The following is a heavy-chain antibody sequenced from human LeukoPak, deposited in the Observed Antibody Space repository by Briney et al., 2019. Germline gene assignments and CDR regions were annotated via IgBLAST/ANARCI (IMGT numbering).Heavy chain of an antibody. CDR2: IYHSGST. CDR1: GGSISSGGYY. V-gene: IGHV4-30-2*01. CDR3: ARVGCSSTSCLDY. Sequence: SETLSLTCTVSGGSISSGGYYWSWIRQPPGKGVEWIGYIYHSGSTYCNPSLKSRVTISVDRSKNQFSLKLSSVTAADTAVYYCARVGCSSTSCLDYWGQGTLVTVSS. J-gene: IGHJ4*02. D-gene: IGHD2-2*01.